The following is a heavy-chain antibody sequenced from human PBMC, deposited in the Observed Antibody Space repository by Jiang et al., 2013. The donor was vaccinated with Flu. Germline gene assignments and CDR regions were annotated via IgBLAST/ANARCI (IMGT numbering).Heavy chain of an antibody. D-gene: IGHD3-10*01. J-gene: IGHJ4*02. CDR3: GYGSGNYYPGD. CDR2: IKSKTDGGTS. V-gene: IGHV3-15*02. Sequence: VQLLESGGALVKPGGSLRISCATSGITFNNAWMHWVRQAPGKGLEWVGRIKSKTDGGTSDYAAPVKGRFTISRDDSKDTLFLQMNSLKTEDTAVYYCGYGSGNYYPGDWGQGTLVIVSS. CDR1: GITFNNAW.